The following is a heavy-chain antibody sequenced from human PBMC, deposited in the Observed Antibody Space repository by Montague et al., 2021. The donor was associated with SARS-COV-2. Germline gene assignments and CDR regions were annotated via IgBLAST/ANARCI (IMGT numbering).Heavy chain of an antibody. Sequence: SETLSLTCSVSGGSISGYYWSLIRQPPGKGLEWIGYTYYSGSTNYNPSLKSRLTISVDTSKNQFSLKLSSVTAADTAVYYCAGRCRWAMEVWGQGTTVTVSS. J-gene: IGHJ6*02. V-gene: IGHV4-59*08. CDR2: TYYSGST. CDR3: AGRCRWAMEV. D-gene: IGHD1-26*01. CDR1: GGSISGYY.